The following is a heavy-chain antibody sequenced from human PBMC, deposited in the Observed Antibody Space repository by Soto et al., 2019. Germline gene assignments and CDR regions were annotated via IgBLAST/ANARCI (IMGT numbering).Heavy chain of an antibody. CDR1: GFSFSSYS. CDR2: TSYDESFK. Sequence: QVQLVESGGGVLQPGRSLRLSCVGSGFSFSSYSMHWVRQAPGKGLEWVAVTSYDESFKYYTDSVKGRFTISRDNYKNTLYLQMNSLRIEDTAIYYCAKENDQGYSFDYWGQGTLVTVSS. V-gene: IGHV3-30*18. J-gene: IGHJ4*02. D-gene: IGHD2-15*01. CDR3: AKENDQGYSFDY.